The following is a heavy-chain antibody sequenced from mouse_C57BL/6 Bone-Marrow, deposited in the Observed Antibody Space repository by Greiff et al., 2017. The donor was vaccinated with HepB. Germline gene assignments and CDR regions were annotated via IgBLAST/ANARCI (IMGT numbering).Heavy chain of an antibody. J-gene: IGHJ1*03. CDR2: INPGSGGT. CDR3: ARNPVVATHWYFDV. V-gene: IGHV1-54*01. D-gene: IGHD1-1*01. CDR1: GYAFTNYL. Sequence: VKLQESGAELVRPGTSVKVSCKASGYAFTNYLIEWVKQRPGQGLEWIGVINPGSGGTNYNEKFKGKATLTADKSSSTAYMQLSSLTSEDSAVYFCARNPVVATHWYFDVWGTGTTVTVSS.